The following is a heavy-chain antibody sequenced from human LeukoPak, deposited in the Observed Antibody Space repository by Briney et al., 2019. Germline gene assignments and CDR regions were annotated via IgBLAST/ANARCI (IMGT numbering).Heavy chain of an antibody. J-gene: IGHJ4*02. Sequence: PGGSLRLSCAASGFTFSSYGMHWVRQAPGKGLEWVAVIWYDGSNKYYADSVKGRFTISRDNSKNTLYLQMNSLRAEDTAVYYCARAGLYGIAAAGTLDYWGQGTLVTVSS. CDR3: ARAGLYGIAAAGTLDY. V-gene: IGHV3-33*01. CDR2: IWYDGSNK. CDR1: GFTFSSYG. D-gene: IGHD6-13*01.